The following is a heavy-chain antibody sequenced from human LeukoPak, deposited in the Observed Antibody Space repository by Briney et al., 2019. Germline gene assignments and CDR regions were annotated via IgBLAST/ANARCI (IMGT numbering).Heavy chain of an antibody. CDR1: GFTFSSYG. V-gene: IGHV3-21*04. J-gene: IGHJ6*03. CDR3: AKNEGSGLVYHYMDV. CDR2: ISSSSSYI. D-gene: IGHD3-10*01. Sequence: GGSLRLSCAASGFTFSSYGMNWVRQAPGKGLEWVSFISSSSSYIYYADSVKGRFTISRDNAKNLLYLQMDSLRVEDTAVYYCAKNEGSGLVYHYMDVWGKGTTVTVSS.